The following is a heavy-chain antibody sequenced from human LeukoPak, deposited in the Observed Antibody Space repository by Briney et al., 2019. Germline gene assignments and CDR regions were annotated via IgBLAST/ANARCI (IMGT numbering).Heavy chain of an antibody. CDR3: TKDQGIAVTGVSDY. CDR1: GFTFSSYW. Sequence: GGSLRLSCAASGFTFSSYWMHWVRQAPGKGLVWVSRINSDGSSTSYADSVKGRFTISRDNAKNTLYLQMNSLRAEDTAVYYCTKDQGIAVTGVSDYWGQGTLVTVSS. D-gene: IGHD6-19*01. V-gene: IGHV3-74*01. CDR2: INSDGSST. J-gene: IGHJ4*02.